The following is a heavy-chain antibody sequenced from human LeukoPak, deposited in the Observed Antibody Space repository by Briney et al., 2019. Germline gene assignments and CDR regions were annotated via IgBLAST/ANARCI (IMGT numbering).Heavy chain of an antibody. CDR2: INHSGST. Sequence: SETLSLTCAVCGGSFSGYYWSWIRQPPGKGLEWIGEINHSGSTNYNPSLKSRVTISVDTSKNQFSLKLSSVTAADTAVYYCARAWGVWGSYRYPSDYWGQGTLVTVSS. CDR3: ARAWGVWGSYRYPSDY. J-gene: IGHJ4*02. CDR1: GGSFSGYY. D-gene: IGHD3-16*02. V-gene: IGHV4-34*01.